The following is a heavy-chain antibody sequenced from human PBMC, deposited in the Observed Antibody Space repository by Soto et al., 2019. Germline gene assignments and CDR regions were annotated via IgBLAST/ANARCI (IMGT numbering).Heavy chain of an antibody. Sequence: LASASCGVRLSSNSMNGVCQAPGKGLEWVSSISLSGTNMYYADSVKGRFTISRDNAKNSLWLQMDSLRVEDTAVYYCARAGQSDGYCALYVWAQGTTVTLSS. V-gene: IGHV3-21*01. CDR3: ARAGQSDGYCALYV. CDR1: GVRLSSNS. CDR2: ISLSGTNM. D-gene: IGHD6-19*01. J-gene: IGHJ6*02.